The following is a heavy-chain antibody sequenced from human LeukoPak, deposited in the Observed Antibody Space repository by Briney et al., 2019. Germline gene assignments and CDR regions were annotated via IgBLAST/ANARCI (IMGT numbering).Heavy chain of an antibody. CDR3: AKGPYYDSSGAVGY. V-gene: IGHV3-23*01. CDR1: GFTFSSYV. J-gene: IGHJ4*02. CDR2: ISGSGGST. Sequence: PGGSLRLSCAASGFTFSSYVMSWVRQAPGKGLEWVSAISGSGGSTYYADSVKGRFTISRDNSKNTLYLQMNSLRAEDTAVYYCAKGPYYDSSGAVGYWGQGTLVTVSS. D-gene: IGHD3-22*01.